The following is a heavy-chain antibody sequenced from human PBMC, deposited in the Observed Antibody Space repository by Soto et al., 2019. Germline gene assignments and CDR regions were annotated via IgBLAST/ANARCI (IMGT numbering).Heavy chain of an antibody. V-gene: IGHV3-48*01. CDR1: GFTFSSYS. CDR2: ISSSSSTI. J-gene: IGHJ4*02. CDR3: ARESIQERLPFDY. D-gene: IGHD5-12*01. Sequence: PGGSLRLSCAASGFTFSSYSMNWVRQAPGKGLEWVSYISSSSSTIYYADSVKGRFTISRDNAKNSLYLQMNSLRAEDTAVYYCARESIQERLPFDYWGQGTLVTVSS.